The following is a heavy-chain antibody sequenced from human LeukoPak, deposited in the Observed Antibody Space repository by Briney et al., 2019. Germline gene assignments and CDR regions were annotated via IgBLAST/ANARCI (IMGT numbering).Heavy chain of an antibody. CDR3: TTNDGYSSSWYVGY. V-gene: IGHV3-15*01. Sequence: GGSLRLSCAASGFTFSNAWMSWVRQAPGKGLEWVGRIKSKTDGGTTDYAAPVKGRFTISRDDSKNTLYLQMYSLKTEDTAVYYCTTNDGYSSSWYVGYWGQGTLVTVSS. CDR1: GFTFSNAW. CDR2: IKSKTDGGTT. D-gene: IGHD6-13*01. J-gene: IGHJ4*02.